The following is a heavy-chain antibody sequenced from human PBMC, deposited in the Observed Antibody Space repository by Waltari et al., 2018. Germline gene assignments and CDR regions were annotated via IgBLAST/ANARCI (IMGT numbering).Heavy chain of an antibody. Sequence: QVQLVESGGGVVQPGRSLRLSCAASGFTFSSYAMHWVRQAPGKGLEWVAVISYDGSNKYDADSVKGRFTISRDNSKNTLYLQMNSLRAEDTAVYYCARDGDYVYYYYYYMDVWGKGTTVTVSS. V-gene: IGHV3-30-3*01. J-gene: IGHJ6*03. CDR3: ARDGDYVYYYYYYMDV. CDR2: ISYDGSNK. D-gene: IGHD4-17*01. CDR1: GFTFSSYA.